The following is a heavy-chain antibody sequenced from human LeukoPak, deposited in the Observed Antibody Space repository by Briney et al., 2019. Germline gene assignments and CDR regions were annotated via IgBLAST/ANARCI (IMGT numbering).Heavy chain of an antibody. V-gene: IGHV4-39*01. CDR1: GGSISSSSYY. CDR2: IYYSGST. CDR3: ARPSGYSYGYGIDY. J-gene: IGHJ4*02. D-gene: IGHD5-18*01. Sequence: PSETLSLTCTVSGGSISSSSYYWGWIRQPPGKGLEWIGSIYYSGSTYYNPSLKSRVTISVDTSKNQFSPKLSSVTAADTAVYYCARPSGYSYGYGIDYWGQGTLVTVSS.